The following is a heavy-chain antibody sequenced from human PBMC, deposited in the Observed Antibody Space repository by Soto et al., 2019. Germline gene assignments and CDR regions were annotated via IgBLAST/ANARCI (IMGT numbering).Heavy chain of an antibody. Sequence: EVQLVESGGGLVKPGGSLRLSCAASGFTFSTYSMNWVRQAPGKGLEWVSSISSSSIYIYYADSVKGRFTISRDNAKNSLYLQMNSLRAEDTAVYYCARPHGSSGWDYYYYGMDVWGQGTTVTVSS. CDR3: ARPHGSSGWDYYYYGMDV. V-gene: IGHV3-21*01. J-gene: IGHJ6*02. D-gene: IGHD6-19*01. CDR1: GFTFSTYS. CDR2: ISSSSIYI.